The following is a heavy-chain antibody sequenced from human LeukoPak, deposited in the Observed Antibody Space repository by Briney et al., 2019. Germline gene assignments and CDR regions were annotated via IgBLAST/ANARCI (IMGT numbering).Heavy chain of an antibody. V-gene: IGHV3-15*01. CDR3: TIRTIIGSFDY. D-gene: IGHD2-2*01. J-gene: IGHJ4*02. Sequence: PGVSLRLSCAASGFTFSNAWMSWVRQAPGKGLEWVGRIKSKTDGGTTDYAAPVKGRFTISRDDSKNTLYLQMNSLKTEDTAVYYCTIRTIIGSFDYWGQGTLVTVSS. CDR1: GFTFSNAW. CDR2: IKSKTDGGTT.